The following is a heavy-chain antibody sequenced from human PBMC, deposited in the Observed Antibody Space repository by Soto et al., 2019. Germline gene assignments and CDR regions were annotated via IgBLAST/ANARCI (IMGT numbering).Heavy chain of an antibody. CDR2: ISAYNGNT. CDR3: ARVFGKKWLKTYGMDV. J-gene: IGHJ6*02. CDR1: GYTFTSYG. V-gene: IGHV1-18*04. D-gene: IGHD3-10*01. Sequence: ASVKVSCKASGYTFTSYGISWVRQAPGQGLEWMGWISAYNGNTNYAQKLQGRVTMTTDTSTSTAYMELRSLRSDDTAVYYCARVFGKKWLKTYGMDVWGQGTTVTVSS.